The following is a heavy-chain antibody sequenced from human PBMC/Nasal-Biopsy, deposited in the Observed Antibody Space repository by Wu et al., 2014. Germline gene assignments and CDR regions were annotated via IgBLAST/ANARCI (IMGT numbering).Heavy chain of an antibody. CDR2: IDWEDDK. CDR1: GFSLSTSGMC. CDR3: AHSPANVPQWLVLDYFDS. Sequence: ALVKPTQTLTLTCNFSGFSLSTSGMCVSWIRQPPGKALEWLARIDWEDDKYYSRSLKTRLTISKDTSKNQVVLAMANMAPVDTGTYFCAHSPANVPQWLVLDYFDSWGLGTLVAVSP. V-gene: IGHV2-70*11. D-gene: IGHD6-19*01. J-gene: IGHJ4*02.